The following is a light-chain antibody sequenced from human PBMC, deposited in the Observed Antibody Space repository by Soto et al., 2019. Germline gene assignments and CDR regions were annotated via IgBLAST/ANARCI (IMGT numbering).Light chain of an antibody. CDR1: SSNIGAGYD. Sequence: QSVLTQPPSVSGAPGQRVTISCTGSSSNIGAGYDVHWYQQLPGTAPKLLIYGNTNRPSGVPDRFSASRSGTSASLAITGLQAVDEADYYCQSSDSRLNWVFGGGTKLTVL. J-gene: IGLJ3*02. CDR2: GNT. CDR3: QSSDSRLNWV. V-gene: IGLV1-40*01.